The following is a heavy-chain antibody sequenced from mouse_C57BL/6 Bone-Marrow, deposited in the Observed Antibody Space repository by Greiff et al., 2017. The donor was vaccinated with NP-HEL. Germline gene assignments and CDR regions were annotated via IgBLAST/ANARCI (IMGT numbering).Heavy chain of an antibody. CDR2: ISSGGSYT. D-gene: IGHD1-1*01. CDR3: ARRGATVAPWFAY. Sequence: EVKLVESGGDLVKPGGSLKLSCAASGFTFSSYGMSWVRQTPDKRLEWVATISSGGSYTYYPDSVKGRFTISRDNAKNTLYLQMSSLKSEDTAMYYCARRGATVAPWFAYWGQGTLVTVSA. CDR1: GFTFSSYG. J-gene: IGHJ3*01. V-gene: IGHV5-6*01.